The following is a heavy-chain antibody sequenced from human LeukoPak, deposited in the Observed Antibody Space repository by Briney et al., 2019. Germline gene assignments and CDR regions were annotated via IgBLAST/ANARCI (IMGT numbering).Heavy chain of an antibody. J-gene: IGHJ4*02. D-gene: IGHD3-16*02. V-gene: IGHV1-24*01. Sequence: GASVKVSCKVSGYTLTELSMHWVRQAPGKGLEWTGGFDPEDGETIYAQKFQGRVTMTEDTSTDTAYMELSSLRSEDTAVYYCATYLYPLHYVWGSYRSYYFDYWGQGTLVTVSS. CDR1: GYTLTELS. CDR3: ATYLYPLHYVWGSYRSYYFDY. CDR2: FDPEDGET.